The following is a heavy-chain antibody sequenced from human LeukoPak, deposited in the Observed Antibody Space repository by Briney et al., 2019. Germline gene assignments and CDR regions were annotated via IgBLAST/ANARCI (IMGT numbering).Heavy chain of an antibody. D-gene: IGHD4-23*01. CDR3: ARDPGRWALYYYYMDV. CDR2: IYHSGST. J-gene: IGHJ6*03. CDR1: GYSISSGYY. Sequence: TETLSLTCTVSGYSISSGYYWGWIRQPPGKGLEWIGSIYHSGSTYYNPSLKSRVTISVDTSKNQFSLKLSSVTAADTAVYYCARDPGRWALYYYYMDVWGKGTTVTVSS. V-gene: IGHV4-38-2*02.